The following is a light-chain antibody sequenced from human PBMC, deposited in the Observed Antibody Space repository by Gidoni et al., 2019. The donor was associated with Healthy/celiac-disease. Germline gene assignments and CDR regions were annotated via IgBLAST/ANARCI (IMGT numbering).Light chain of an antibody. CDR1: QSISSY. CDR2: AES. CDR3: QQSYSTPLT. Sequence: DIQMTPSPSSLSASVGDRVTITCRASQSISSYLNWYQQKPGKAPKLLIYAESSLQSGVPSRFSGSGSGTDFTLTISSLQPEDFATYYCQQSYSTPLTFGGGTKVEIK. V-gene: IGKV1-39*01. J-gene: IGKJ4*01.